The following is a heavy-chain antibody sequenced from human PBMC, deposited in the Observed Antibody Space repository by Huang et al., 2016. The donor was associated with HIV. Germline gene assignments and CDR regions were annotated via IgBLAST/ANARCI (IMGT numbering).Heavy chain of an antibody. J-gene: IGHJ6*03. V-gene: IGHV1-69*13. Sequence: QVNLVQSGAEVRKPGPSVKISCKASGCTFKNYAISWVRQAPGQGLEWMGAGIPRYGSAEYAEKFHDRVTLNAGGSTNTAYLELDRLTSEDTAVYYCAKVAAGQPFHFYYYMDAWGDGTTVSVSS. CDR2: GIPRYGSA. D-gene: IGHD3-3*02. CDR1: GCTFKNYA. CDR3: AKVAAGQPFHFYYYMDA.